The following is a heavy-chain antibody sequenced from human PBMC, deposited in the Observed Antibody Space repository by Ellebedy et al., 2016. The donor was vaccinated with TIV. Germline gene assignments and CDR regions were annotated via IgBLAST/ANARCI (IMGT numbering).Heavy chain of an antibody. D-gene: IGHD3-3*01. Sequence: KFQGRVTMTRDTSTSTVYMELSSLRSEDTAVYYCARDWSGYNIYYYYYGMDVWGQGTTVTVSS. V-gene: IGHV1-46*01. J-gene: IGHJ6*02. CDR3: ARDWSGYNIYYYYYGMDV.